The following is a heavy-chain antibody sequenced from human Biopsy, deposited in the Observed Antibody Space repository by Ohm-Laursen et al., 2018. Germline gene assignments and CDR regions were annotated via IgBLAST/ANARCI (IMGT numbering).Heavy chain of an antibody. V-gene: IGHV3-11*04. J-gene: IGHJ4*02. D-gene: IGHD1/OR15-1a*01. CDR2: ISSGSSPI. CDR3: ARGRTGG. CDR1: GFLLSDYS. Sequence: SLRLSCSASGFLLSDYSMTWVRQAPGKGLEWVSFISSGSSPIYYADSVKGRFTISRDDAKNSLYLQMNSLRAEDTAVYYCARGRTGGWGQGTLVTVSS.